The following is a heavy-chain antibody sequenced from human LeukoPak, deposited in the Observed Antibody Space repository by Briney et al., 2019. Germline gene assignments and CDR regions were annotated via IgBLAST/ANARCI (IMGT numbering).Heavy chain of an antibody. V-gene: IGHV3-30-3*01. D-gene: IGHD1-26*01. CDR3: ARDRLGDSADGGFSR. CDR1: GLTFSIYA. CDR2: ISFDGSNT. Sequence: GGSVSLFCAASGLTFSIYAMHWARHTPGKGRGWVSVISFDGSNTFHADCVKGRLPLSTDNTTNTLYLQKSTLRAEDTAVYYCARDRLGDSADGGFSRWGQGTLVTASS. J-gene: IGHJ4*02.